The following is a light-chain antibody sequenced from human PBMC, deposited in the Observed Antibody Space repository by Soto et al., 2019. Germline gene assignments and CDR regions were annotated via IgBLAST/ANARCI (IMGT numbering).Light chain of an antibody. CDR1: QTVSNTY. CDR3: QQYGALPPT. J-gene: IGKJ4*01. V-gene: IGKV3-20*01. CDR2: GAS. Sequence: EIVLTQFPGALSLSPGERVTLSCRASQTVSNTYLAWYQQNSGQAPTFLIYGASNRATGIPDRFSGSGSGTDFTLTISRLEPEVFAVYCCQQYGALPPTFGGGTKVEIK.